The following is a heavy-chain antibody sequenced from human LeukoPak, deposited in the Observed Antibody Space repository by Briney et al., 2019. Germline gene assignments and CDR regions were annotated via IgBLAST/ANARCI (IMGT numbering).Heavy chain of an antibody. D-gene: IGHD2-21*02. V-gene: IGHV4-31*03. CDR2: IYYSGST. J-gene: IGHJ4*02. CDR3: ARGGRYCGGGCYDFDY. CDR1: GGSISSGGYY. Sequence: SETLSLTCTVSGGSISSGGYYWSWIRQHPGKGLEWIGYIYYSGSTYYNPSLKSRVTISVDTSKNQFSLKLSSVTAADTAVYYCARGGRYCGGGCYDFDYWGQGTLVTVSS.